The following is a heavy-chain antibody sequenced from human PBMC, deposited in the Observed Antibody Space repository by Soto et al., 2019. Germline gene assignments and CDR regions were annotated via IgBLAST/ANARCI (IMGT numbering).Heavy chain of an antibody. D-gene: IGHD2-15*01. CDR3: ATGQYCSGGSCYFNPSDY. Sequence: GGSLRLSCATSGFIFSDYYMHWIRQAPGKGLEWISYISGNGRIIQYADSAKGRFTISRDNAQNSLYLQMNSLRAEDTAVYYCATGQYCSGGSCYFNPSDYWGQGTLVTVSS. V-gene: IGHV3-11*04. J-gene: IGHJ4*02. CDR1: GFIFSDYY. CDR2: ISGNGRII.